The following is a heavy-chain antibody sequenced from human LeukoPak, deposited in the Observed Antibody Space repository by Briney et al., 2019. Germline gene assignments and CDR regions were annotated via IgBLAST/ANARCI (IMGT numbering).Heavy chain of an antibody. CDR2: ISAYNGDT. J-gene: IGHJ4*02. CDR1: GYTFTSYG. V-gene: IGHV1-18*01. Sequence: ASVKVSCKASGYTFTSYGITWVRQAPGQGLEWMGWISAYNGDTNYAQKLQGRVTVTTDTSTSTAYMELRSLRSDDTAVYYCARGPHSIRTRYFDDWGQGTLVTVSS. CDR3: ARGPHSIRTRYFDD. D-gene: IGHD3/OR15-3a*01.